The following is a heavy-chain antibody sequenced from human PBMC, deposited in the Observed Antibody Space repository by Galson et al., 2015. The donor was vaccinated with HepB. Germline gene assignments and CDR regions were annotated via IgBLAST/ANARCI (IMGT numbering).Heavy chain of an antibody. V-gene: IGHV3-23*01. D-gene: IGHD6-19*01. CDR2: IRYNGDAT. Sequence: SLRLSCAASGFTFSSYAMSWVRQAPGKGLEWVPLIRYNGDATYYADSVKGRFTISRDNSKYTLYLQINSLRADDTAVYYCAKTHGSGWAFDYWGQGALVTVSS. J-gene: IGHJ4*02. CDR1: GFTFSSYA. CDR3: AKTHGSGWAFDY.